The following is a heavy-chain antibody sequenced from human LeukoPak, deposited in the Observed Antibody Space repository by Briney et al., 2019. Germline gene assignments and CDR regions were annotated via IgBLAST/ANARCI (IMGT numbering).Heavy chain of an antibody. D-gene: IGHD3-22*01. CDR3: ARGFHYYDSSGYYYPGLYDY. J-gene: IGHJ4*02. CDR2: IYYSGST. V-gene: IGHV4-59*01. CDR1: GDSISSYY. Sequence: SETLSLTCTVSGDSISSYYWSWIRQPPGKGLEWIGYIYYSGSTNYNPSLKSRVTISVDTSKNQFSLKLSSVTAADTAVYYCARGFHYYDSSGYYYPGLYDYWGQGTLVTVSS.